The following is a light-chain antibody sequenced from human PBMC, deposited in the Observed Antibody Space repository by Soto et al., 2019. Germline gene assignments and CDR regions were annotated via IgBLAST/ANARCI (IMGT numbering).Light chain of an antibody. CDR2: EAT. Sequence: DIQMTQSPSSLSASVGDRVTISCRSSQNIHKYLNWYQQRPGKAPKLLVYEATSLETGVSSKFSGSGSGTEFTLNINSLQPEDFVTYYCQQSFVSPWTFGQGTNME. V-gene: IGKV1-39*01. CDR3: QQSFVSPWT. CDR1: QNIHKY. J-gene: IGKJ1*01.